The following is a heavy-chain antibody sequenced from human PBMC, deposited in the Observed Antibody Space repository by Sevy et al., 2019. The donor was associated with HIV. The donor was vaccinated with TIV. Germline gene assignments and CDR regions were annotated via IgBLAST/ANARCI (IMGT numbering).Heavy chain of an antibody. CDR1: GGSFSDYS. CDR3: AGWRGTRVTMMVVVVTGYFYY. D-gene: IGHD3-22*01. Sequence: SETLSLTCAVYGGSFSDYSWNWIRQPPGKGLEWIGEINHSENTNYNPSLKSRVTISIDASKNEVSLKVTSVTAADTAVYYCAGWRGTRVTMMVVVVTGYFYYWGQGTPVTVSS. J-gene: IGHJ4*02. V-gene: IGHV4-34*01. CDR2: INHSENT.